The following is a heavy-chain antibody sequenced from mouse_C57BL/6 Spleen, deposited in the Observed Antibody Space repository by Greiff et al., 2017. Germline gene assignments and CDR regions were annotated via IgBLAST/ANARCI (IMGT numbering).Heavy chain of an antibody. J-gene: IGHJ3*01. V-gene: IGHV1-74*01. CDR2: IHPSDSDT. Sequence: QVQLKQPGAELVKPGASVKVSCKASGYTFTSYWMHWVKQRPGQGLEWIGRIHPSDSDTNYNQKFKGKATLTVDKSSSTAYMQLSSLTSEDSAVYYCASQLGRPPWFAYWGQGTLVTVSA. D-gene: IGHD4-1*02. CDR1: GYTFTSYW. CDR3: ASQLGRPPWFAY.